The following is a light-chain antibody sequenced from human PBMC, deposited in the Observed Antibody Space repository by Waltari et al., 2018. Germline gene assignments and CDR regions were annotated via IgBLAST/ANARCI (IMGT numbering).Light chain of an antibody. Sequence: QLVLTQSPSASASLGASVKLTCTLSSGPSSYAIAWHNQQPEKGPRYLMKLNSDGSHSKGDGIPDRFSGSSSGAERYLTISSLQSEDEADYYCQTWGTGIVVFGGGTKLTVL. CDR1: SGPSSYA. CDR3: QTWGTGIVV. V-gene: IGLV4-69*01. J-gene: IGLJ2*01. CDR2: LNSDGSH.